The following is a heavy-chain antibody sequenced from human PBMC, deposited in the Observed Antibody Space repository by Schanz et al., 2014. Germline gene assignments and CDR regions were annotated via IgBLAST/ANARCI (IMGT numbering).Heavy chain of an antibody. D-gene: IGHD6-13*01. CDR2: IYYSGST. J-gene: IGHJ4*02. Sequence: QVQLQESGPGLVKPSQTLSLTCAVSGGSISSGGYTWSWIRQPPGKGLEWIGYIYYSGSTYYNPSLKSRVTISVDTSKNQFPLMLASVTAADTAVYYCARAAGPVDYWGQGTLVTVSS. CDR3: ARAAGPVDY. V-gene: IGHV4-30-4*07. CDR1: GGSISSGGYT.